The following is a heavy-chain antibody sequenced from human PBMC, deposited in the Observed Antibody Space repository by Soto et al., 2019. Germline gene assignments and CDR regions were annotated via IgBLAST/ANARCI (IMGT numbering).Heavy chain of an antibody. CDR2: IRYNGDRT. V-gene: IGHV3-23*01. D-gene: IGHD3-16*01. Sequence: GGSLRLSCEASGFTFSGYAMSWVRQAPGKGLEWVSIIRYNGDRTYNADSVKGRFTNSRDNSKNTLYLKMNSLRAEDTAVYYCAKEAVIDDLMLDWGQGTLVTVSS. J-gene: IGHJ4*02. CDR1: GFTFSGYA. CDR3: AKEAVIDDLMLD.